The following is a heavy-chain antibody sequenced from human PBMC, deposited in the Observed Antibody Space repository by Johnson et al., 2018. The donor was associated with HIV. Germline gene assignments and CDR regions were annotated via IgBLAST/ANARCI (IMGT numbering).Heavy chain of an antibody. CDR2: IKQDGSEK. J-gene: IGHJ3*02. Sequence: VQLVESGGGLVQPGGSLRLSCAASGFTFSSYWMSWVRQAPGKGLEWVANIKQDGSEKYYVDSVKGRFTISRDSSKNTLYLQMNSLRAEDTALYYCARSGAGAAFDIWGQGTMVTVSS. CDR1: GFTFSSYW. V-gene: IGHV3-7*03. D-gene: IGHD6-19*01. CDR3: ARSGAGAAFDI.